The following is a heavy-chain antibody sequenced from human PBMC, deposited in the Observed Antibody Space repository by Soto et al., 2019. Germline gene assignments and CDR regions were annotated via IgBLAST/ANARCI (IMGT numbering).Heavy chain of an antibody. D-gene: IGHD6-19*01. CDR1: GYTFTGYY. J-gene: IGHJ6*02. CDR3: ATGVTSSGWYGDSYYYGMDV. V-gene: IGHV1-2*04. CDR2: INPNSGGT. Sequence: QVPLVQSGAEVKKPGASVKVSCKASGYTFTGYYMHWVRQAPGQGLEGMGWINPNSGGTNYAQKFQGWVTMTRDTSISTAYMGLSRLRSDDTAVYYCATGVTSSGWYGDSYYYGMDVWGQGTTVTVSS.